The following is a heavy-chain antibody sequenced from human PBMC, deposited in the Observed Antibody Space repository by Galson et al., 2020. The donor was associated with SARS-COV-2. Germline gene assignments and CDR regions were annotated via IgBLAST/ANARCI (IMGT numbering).Heavy chain of an antibody. V-gene: IGHV4-61*09. CDR1: GGSISSGSYY. CDR3: ARDGADSTSPFDY. J-gene: IGHJ4*02. D-gene: IGHD6-6*01. Sequence: SETLSLTCTVSGGSISSGSYYWSWIRQPAGKGLEWIGHIYTGGSTNYNPSLKSRVTISVDTSKNQFSLKLNSVTAADTAVYYCARDGADSTSPFDYGGQGTLVTVSS. CDR2: IYTGGST.